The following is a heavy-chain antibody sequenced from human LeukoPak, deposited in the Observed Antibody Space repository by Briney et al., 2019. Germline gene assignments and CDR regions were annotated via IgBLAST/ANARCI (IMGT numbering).Heavy chain of an antibody. CDR2: MNPNSGNT. Sequence: ASVTVSCKASGYTFTSYDIHWVRQATGQGLEWMGWMNPNSGNTGYAQKFQGRVTMTRNTSISTAYMELSSLRSEDTAVYYCARGSNYDFWSGYFYNWFDPWGQGTLVTVSS. J-gene: IGHJ5*02. V-gene: IGHV1-8*01. D-gene: IGHD3-3*01. CDR3: ARGSNYDFWSGYFYNWFDP. CDR1: GYTFTSYD.